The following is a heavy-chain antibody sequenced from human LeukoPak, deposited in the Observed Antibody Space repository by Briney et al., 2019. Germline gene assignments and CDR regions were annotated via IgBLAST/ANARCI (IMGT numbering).Heavy chain of an antibody. J-gene: IGHJ3*02. D-gene: IGHD2/OR15-2a*01. CDR3: ATRPVSGAFDI. CDR1: GFTFGDYY. Sequence: GGSLRLSCAASGFTFGDYYMSWIRQAPGKGLEWVSYISSSGSTIYYADSVKGRFTISRDNAKNSLYLQMNSLRAEDTAVYYCATRPVSGAFDIWGQGTMVTVSS. CDR2: ISSSGSTI. V-gene: IGHV3-11*04.